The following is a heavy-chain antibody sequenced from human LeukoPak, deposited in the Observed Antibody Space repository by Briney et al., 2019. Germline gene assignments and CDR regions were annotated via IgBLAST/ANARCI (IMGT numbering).Heavy chain of an antibody. V-gene: IGHV1-69*13. J-gene: IGHJ5*02. CDR2: IIPIFGTA. CDR1: GYTFTSYA. CDR3: AREPGYSGYET. D-gene: IGHD5-12*01. Sequence: SVKVSCKASGYTFTSYAISWVRQAPGQGLEWMGGIIPIFGTANYAQKFQGRDTITADESTSTAFMELSSLRSEDTALYYCAREPGYSGYETWGQGTLVTVSS.